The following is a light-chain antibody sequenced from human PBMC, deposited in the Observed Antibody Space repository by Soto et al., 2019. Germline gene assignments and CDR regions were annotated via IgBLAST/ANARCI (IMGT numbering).Light chain of an antibody. V-gene: IGLV4-69*01. CDR3: QTWGSGIVV. CDR2: LNSDXSX. J-gene: IGLJ2*01. CDR1: SGHSNYA. Sequence: QLVLTQSPSASASLGASVKLTCTLSSGHSNYAIAWHQQQSEKGPRYLMKLNSDXSXXXXXXXPXXFSGSSSGAERYLTISXLXSXXEADYYCQTWGSGIVVFGGGTQLTVL.